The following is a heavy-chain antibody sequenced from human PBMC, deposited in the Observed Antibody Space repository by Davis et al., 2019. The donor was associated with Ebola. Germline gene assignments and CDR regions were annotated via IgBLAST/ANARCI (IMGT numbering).Heavy chain of an antibody. CDR3: GSAWGGGGIDY. D-gene: IGHD1-26*01. CDR1: GGSISSYY. V-gene: IGHV4-59*01. CDR2: IYYSGST. Sequence: SETLSLTCTVSGGSISSYYWSWIRQPPGKGLEWIGYIYYSGSTNYNPSLKSRVTISVDTSKNQFSLKLSSGTAADTAVYCWGSAWGGGGIDYWGQGTLVTVSS. J-gene: IGHJ4*02.